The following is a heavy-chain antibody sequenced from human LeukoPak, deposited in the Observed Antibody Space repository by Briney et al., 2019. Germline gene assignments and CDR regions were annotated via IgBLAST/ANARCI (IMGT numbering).Heavy chain of an antibody. CDR2: ISGSGGST. CDR3: AKDRHYDFWSGYHYFDY. J-gene: IGHJ4*02. D-gene: IGHD3-3*01. CDR1: GFTFSSYA. V-gene: IGHV3-23*01. Sequence: PGGSLRLSCAASGFTFSSYAMSWVRQAPGKGLEWVSAISGSGGSTYYADSVKGRFTISRDNSKNTLYLQMNSLRAEDTAVYYCAKDRHYDFWSGYHYFDYWGQGTLVTVSS.